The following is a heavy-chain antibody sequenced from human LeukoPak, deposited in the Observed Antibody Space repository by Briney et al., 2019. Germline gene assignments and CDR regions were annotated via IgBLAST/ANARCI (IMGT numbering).Heavy chain of an antibody. V-gene: IGHV4-61*02. D-gene: IGHD5-24*01. CDR2: IYTRGST. CDR1: GGSISSGSYY. CDR3: ARGDGYNFYPFDY. J-gene: IGHJ4*02. Sequence: SETLSLTCTVSGGSISSGSYYWSWIRQPAGKGLEWIGRIYTRGSTNYNPSLKSRVTISVDTSKNQFSLKLSSVTAADTAVYYCARGDGYNFYPFDYWGQGTLVTVSS.